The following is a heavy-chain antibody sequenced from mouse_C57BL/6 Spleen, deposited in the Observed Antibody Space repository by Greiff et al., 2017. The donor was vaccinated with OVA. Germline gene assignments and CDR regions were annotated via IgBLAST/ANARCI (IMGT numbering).Heavy chain of an antibody. CDR1: GFNIKDDY. CDR3: TTPYSNYVAY. V-gene: IGHV14-4*01. CDR2: IDPENGDT. J-gene: IGHJ3*01. D-gene: IGHD2-5*01. Sequence: VQLKQSGAELVRPGASVKLSCTASGFNIKDDYMHWVKQRPEQGLEWIGWIDPENGDTEYASKFQGKATITEDTSSNTAYLQLSSLTSEDTAVYYCTTPYSNYVAYWGQGTLVTVSA.